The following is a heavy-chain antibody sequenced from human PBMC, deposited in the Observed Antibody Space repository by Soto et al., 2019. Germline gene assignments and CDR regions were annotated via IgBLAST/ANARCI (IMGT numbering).Heavy chain of an antibody. CDR1: GGSISSYY. Sequence: SETLSLTCTVSGGSISSYYWSWIRQPPGKGLEWIGYIYYRGSTNYNPSLKSRVTISVDTSKNQFSLKLSSVTAADTAVYYCARDDGGLHGMDVWGQGXTVTVSS. CDR3: ARDDGGLHGMDV. D-gene: IGHD1-26*01. CDR2: IYYRGST. J-gene: IGHJ6*02. V-gene: IGHV4-59*01.